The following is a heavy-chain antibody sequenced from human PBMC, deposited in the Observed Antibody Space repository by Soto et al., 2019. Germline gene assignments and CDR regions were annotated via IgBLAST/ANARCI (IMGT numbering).Heavy chain of an antibody. CDR1: GFTFSSYA. CDR3: AKGQEGSYYDFWSGYYMCPDY. Sequence: PGGSLRLSCAASGFTFSSYAMSWVRQAPGKGLEWVSAISGSGGSTYYADSVKGRFTISRDNSKNTLYLQMNSLRAEDTAVYYCAKGQEGSYYDFWSGYYMCPDYWGQGTLVTVSS. J-gene: IGHJ4*02. D-gene: IGHD3-3*01. V-gene: IGHV3-23*01. CDR2: ISGSGGST.